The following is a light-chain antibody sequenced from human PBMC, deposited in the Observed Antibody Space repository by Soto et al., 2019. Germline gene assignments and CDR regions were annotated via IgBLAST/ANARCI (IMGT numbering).Light chain of an antibody. CDR1: QSVSSN. J-gene: IGKJ1*01. CDR2: GAF. V-gene: IGKV3-15*01. CDR3: QQYNDWPLT. Sequence: EIVMPQSPVTLSVSPLELLLLSXRASQSVSSNLAWYQQKPGQAPSLLIYGAFTRATGIPARFSGTGSGTEFTLTISSLQSEDFALYYCQQYNDWPLTFGQGTKVDI.